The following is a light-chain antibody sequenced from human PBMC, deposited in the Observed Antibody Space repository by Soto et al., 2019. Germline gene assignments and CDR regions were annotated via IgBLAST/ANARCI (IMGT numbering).Light chain of an antibody. J-gene: IGLJ1*01. V-gene: IGLV2-14*03. Sequence: QSVLTQPASVSGSPGQSITISCSGTSSDIGSYNHVDWYQQFPGKSPKLMIYAVSDRPSGVSDRFSGSKSGITASLTISGLQTEDEADYYCISYTDRQSYLFGTGTKVTVL. CDR1: SSDIGSYNH. CDR2: AVS. CDR3: ISYTDRQSYL.